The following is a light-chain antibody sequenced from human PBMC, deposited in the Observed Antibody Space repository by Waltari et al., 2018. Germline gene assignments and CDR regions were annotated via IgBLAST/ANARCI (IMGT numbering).Light chain of an antibody. V-gene: IGLV1-36*01. Sequence: QSVLTQPPSVSEAPRQRVTSSCSGSSSNLGNNAVNWYPLLPGKAPKLLIYYDDLLPSRVSDRFSGSKSGTSASLAISGLQSDDEADYYCAAWDDSLNGVVFGGGTKLTVL. J-gene: IGLJ2*01. CDR2: YDD. CDR1: SSNLGNNA. CDR3: AAWDDSLNGVV.